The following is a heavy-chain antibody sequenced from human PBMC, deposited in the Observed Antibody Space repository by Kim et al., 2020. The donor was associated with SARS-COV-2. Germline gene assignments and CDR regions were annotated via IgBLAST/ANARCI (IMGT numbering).Heavy chain of an antibody. CDR3: ARTERYYYDSTGYYYGM. CDR1: GFAFSRCD. J-gene: IGHJ6*01. D-gene: IGHD3-22*01. V-gene: IGHV3-23*01. CDR2: ISGTGGRT. Sequence: GGSLRLSCAASGFAFSRCDMAWVRQAPGKGLEWVSTISGTGGRTYYADSVKGRFTISRDNSQNALYLQMSSLRAGDTAVYYCARTERYYYDSTGYYYGM.